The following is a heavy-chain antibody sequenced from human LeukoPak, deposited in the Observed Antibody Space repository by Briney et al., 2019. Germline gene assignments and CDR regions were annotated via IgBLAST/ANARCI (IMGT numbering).Heavy chain of an antibody. D-gene: IGHD2-15*01. CDR3: ARAPTRGCSGGSCYNY. CDR2: IIPILGIA. Sequence: ASVKVSCKASGGTFSSYAISWVRQAPGQGLEWMGRIIPILGIANYAQKFQGRVTITADKSTSTAYMELSSLRSEDTAVYYCARAPTRGCSGGSCYNYWGQGTLVTVSS. J-gene: IGHJ4*02. V-gene: IGHV1-69*04. CDR1: GGTFSSYA.